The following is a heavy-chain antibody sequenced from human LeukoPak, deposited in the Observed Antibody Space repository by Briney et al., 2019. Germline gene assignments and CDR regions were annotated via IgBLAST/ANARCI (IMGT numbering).Heavy chain of an antibody. D-gene: IGHD3-10*01. CDR3: GRALGHYGSGSYYSDF. V-gene: IGHV3-11*05. CDR1: GFTFSDYY. CDR2: ISGSTRYT. Sequence: PGGSLRLSCAASGFTFSDYYMTWIRQAPGKGLEWVSYISGSTRYTNYADSVEGRFTISRDNAKNSLYLQMNSLRAEDTAVYYCGRALGHYGSGSYYSDFWGQGTLVTVSS. J-gene: IGHJ4*02.